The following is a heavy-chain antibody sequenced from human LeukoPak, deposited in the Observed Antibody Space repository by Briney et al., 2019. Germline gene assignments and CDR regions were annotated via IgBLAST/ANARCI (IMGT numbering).Heavy chain of an antibody. J-gene: IGHJ4*02. V-gene: IGHV1-18*01. Sequence: ASVKVSCKASGYTFSHHGISWVRQAPGQGLEWMGWISAYNGNTNYAQKLQGRVTMTTDTSTSTAYMELRSLRSDDTAVYYCARVRDYYDSSGYYSDYWGQGTLVTVSS. CDR2: ISAYNGNT. D-gene: IGHD3-22*01. CDR1: GYTFSHHG. CDR3: ARVRDYYDSSGYYSDY.